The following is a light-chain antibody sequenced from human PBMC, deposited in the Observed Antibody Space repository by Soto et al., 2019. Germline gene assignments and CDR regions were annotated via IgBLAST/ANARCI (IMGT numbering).Light chain of an antibody. V-gene: IGKV3-20*01. CDR3: QQYGGAPWT. Sequence: EMVLTQSPGTLSLSPGERATLSSRASQSVSSNYLAWYQQRPGQPPRLLISGASSRATGIPDRFSGSGSGTDFTLTISRLEPEDFAVYHCQQYGGAPWTFGQGTKVEIK. CDR2: GAS. CDR1: QSVSSNY. J-gene: IGKJ1*01.